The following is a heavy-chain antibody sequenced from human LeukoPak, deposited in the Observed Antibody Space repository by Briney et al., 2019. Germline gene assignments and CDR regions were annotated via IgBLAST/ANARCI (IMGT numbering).Heavy chain of an antibody. J-gene: IGHJ5*02. V-gene: IGHV3-74*01. CDR2: INSDGSST. CDR1: GFTFSSYW. D-gene: IGHD6-19*01. CDR3: AKDQEGGGWYHWFDP. Sequence: GGSLRLSCAASGFTFSSYWMHWVRQAPGKGLVWVSRINSDGSSTSYADSVKGRFTISRDNAKNTLYLQMNSLRAEDTAVYYCAKDQEGGGWYHWFDPWGQGTLVTVSS.